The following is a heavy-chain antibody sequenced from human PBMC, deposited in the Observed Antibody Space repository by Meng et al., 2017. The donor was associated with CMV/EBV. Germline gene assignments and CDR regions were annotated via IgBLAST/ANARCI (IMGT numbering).Heavy chain of an antibody. CDR2: IEGGGSEK. V-gene: IGHV3-7*01. D-gene: IGHD2/OR15-2a*01. Sequence: GASLKISCAASGFTFSCYWMNSARQAPGRGLEWVANIEGGGSEKSCVDSVKGRFTISRDNTKKSLDLQMDSLRAEDTAVYYCARGNNFDAWGQGTMVTVSS. CDR1: GFTFSCYW. J-gene: IGHJ3*01. CDR3: ARGNNFDA.